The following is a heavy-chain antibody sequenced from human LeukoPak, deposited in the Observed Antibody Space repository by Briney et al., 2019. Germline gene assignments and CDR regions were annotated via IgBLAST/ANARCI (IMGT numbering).Heavy chain of an antibody. J-gene: IGHJ4*02. CDR3: ARGTGASTYYFDY. CDR1: GFTFNNYA. D-gene: IGHD3-16*01. CDR2: ISGGAGST. Sequence: PGGSLRLSCAASGFTFNNYAMSWVRQAPGKGLEWVSIISGGAGSTYYADSLKGRFTISRDNSKNTLYLQMNSLRAEDTAMYYCARGTGASTYYFDYWGQGTLVTVSS. V-gene: IGHV3-23*01.